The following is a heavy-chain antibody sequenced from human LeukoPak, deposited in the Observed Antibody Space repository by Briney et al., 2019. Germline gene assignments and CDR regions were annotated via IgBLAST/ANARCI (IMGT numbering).Heavy chain of an antibody. V-gene: IGHV3-21*01. Sequence: GGSLRLSCAASGFTVSSNYMSWVRQAPGKGLEWVSSISSSSSYIYYADSVKGRFTISRDNAKNSLYLQMNSLRAEDTAVYYCARDRMYSSSSLDYWGQGTLVTVSS. D-gene: IGHD6-6*01. CDR1: GFTVSSNY. CDR2: ISSSSSYI. CDR3: ARDRMYSSSSLDY. J-gene: IGHJ4*02.